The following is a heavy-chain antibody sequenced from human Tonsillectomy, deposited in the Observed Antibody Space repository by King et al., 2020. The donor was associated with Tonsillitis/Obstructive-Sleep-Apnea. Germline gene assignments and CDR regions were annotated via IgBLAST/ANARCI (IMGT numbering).Heavy chain of an antibody. V-gene: IGHV3-64D*06. CDR1: GFTFSSSA. CDR2: ISSNGGST. J-gene: IGHJ6*03. CDR3: VNWNDGDMDV. D-gene: IGHD1-1*01. Sequence: DVQLVESGGGLFQPGGSLRLSCSASGFTFSSSAMHWGRQDPGKGLEYVSAISSNGGSTYYADSVKGRFPISRDNSKNTLYLQMSSLRAEDTAVYYCVNWNDGDMDVWGKGTTVTVSS.